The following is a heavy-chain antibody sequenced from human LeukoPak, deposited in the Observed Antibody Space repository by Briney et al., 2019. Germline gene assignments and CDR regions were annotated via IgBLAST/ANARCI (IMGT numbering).Heavy chain of an antibody. CDR1: GYTFTGYY. J-gene: IGHJ4*02. Sequence: ASVKVSCKASGYTFTGYYMHWVRQAPGQGLEWMGWINPNSGGTNYARKFQGRVTMTRDTSISTAYMELSRLRSDDTAVYYCARVAVGATYYFDYWGQGTLVTVSS. CDR3: ARVAVGATYYFDY. V-gene: IGHV1-2*02. CDR2: INPNSGGT. D-gene: IGHD1-26*01.